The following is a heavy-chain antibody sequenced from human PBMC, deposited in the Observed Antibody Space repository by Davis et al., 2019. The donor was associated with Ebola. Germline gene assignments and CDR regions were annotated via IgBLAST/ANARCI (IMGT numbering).Heavy chain of an antibody. CDR3: AKDSASITMIVVVINDAFDI. J-gene: IGHJ3*02. V-gene: IGHV3-11*05. CDR1: GFTFSDYY. CDR2: ISSSSSYT. D-gene: IGHD3-22*01. Sequence: GESLKISCAASGFTFSDYYMSWIRQAPGKGLEWVSYISSSSSYTNYADSVKGRFTISRDNAKNSLYLQMNSLRAEDTAVYYCAKDSASITMIVVVINDAFDIWGQGTMVTVSS.